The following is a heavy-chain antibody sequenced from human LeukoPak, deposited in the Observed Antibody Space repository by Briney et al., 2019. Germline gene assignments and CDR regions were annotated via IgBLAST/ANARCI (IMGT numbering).Heavy chain of an antibody. D-gene: IGHD6-13*01. CDR2: IVVGSGNT. J-gene: IGHJ5*02. Sequence: SVKVSCKASGFTFTSSAMQWVRQARGQRLEWIGWIVVGSGNTNYAQKFQERVTTTRDMSTSTAYMELSSLRSEDTAVYHCAAVRGAAARVTPWGQGTLVTVSS. CDR1: GFTFTSSA. CDR3: AAVRGAAARVTP. V-gene: IGHV1-58*02.